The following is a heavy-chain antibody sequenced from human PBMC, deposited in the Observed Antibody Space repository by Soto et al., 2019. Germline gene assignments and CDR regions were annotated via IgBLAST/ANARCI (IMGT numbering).Heavy chain of an antibody. CDR2: IYYSGST. D-gene: IGHD3-10*01. CDR1: GGSISSGGYY. V-gene: IGHV4-31*03. J-gene: IGHJ6*02. CDR3: ARDCDYYGSGSAGMDV. Sequence: QVQLQESGPGLVKPSQTLSLTCTVSGGSISSGGYYWSWIRQHQGKGLEWIGYIYYSGSTYSNPSRKSRVTITVDTSNNQYSLKLSAVTAADTAVYYCARDCDYYGSGSAGMDVWGQGTTVTVSS.